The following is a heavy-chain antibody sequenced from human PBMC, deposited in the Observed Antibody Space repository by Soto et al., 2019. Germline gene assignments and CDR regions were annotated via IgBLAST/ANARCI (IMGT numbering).Heavy chain of an antibody. CDR3: TKDRHPDGIWTFDF. V-gene: IGHV3-23*01. CDR1: GCTFVTYT. CDR2: LGGGGDT. Sequence: GSLRLSCAASGCTFVTYTMNWVRQAPGKGPEWVSALGGGGDTHYAESVKGRFTISRDYSKNILLLQMNSLRDEDSAIYYCTKDRHPDGIWTFDFWGQGTLVTVSS. J-gene: IGHJ4*02. D-gene: IGHD3-9*01.